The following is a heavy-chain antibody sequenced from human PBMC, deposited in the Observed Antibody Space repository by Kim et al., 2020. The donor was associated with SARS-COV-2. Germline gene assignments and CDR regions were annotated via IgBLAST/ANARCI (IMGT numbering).Heavy chain of an antibody. V-gene: IGHV1-46*01. CDR2: INPSGGNT. Sequence: ASVKVSCKPSGYTFTHYFVHWVRQAPGQGLEWVGAINPSGGNTMYAQKFQGRLTMTTDTSTSTIYMALNSLTSEDTAVYYCAREGMIFGVRMGLDHWGLG. CDR1: GYTFTHYF. D-gene: IGHD3-3*01. J-gene: IGHJ4*03. CDR3: AREGMIFGVRMGLDH.